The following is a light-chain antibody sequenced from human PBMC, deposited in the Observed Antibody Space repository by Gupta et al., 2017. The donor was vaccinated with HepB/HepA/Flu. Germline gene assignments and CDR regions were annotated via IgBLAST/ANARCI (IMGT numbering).Light chain of an antibody. CDR2: DDD. Sequence: QSLVPPPPSVSEAPRQRVTVSCPGSWSNIGDNTVNWYQQLPGNAPKLLIYDDDLLPSGVSDRFSGSKSGTSASLTISGLQSEDEADYYCAAWDDSLNGLVFGGGTKLTVL. V-gene: IGLV1-36*01. J-gene: IGLJ3*02. CDR3: AAWDDSLNGLV. CDR1: WSNIGDNT.